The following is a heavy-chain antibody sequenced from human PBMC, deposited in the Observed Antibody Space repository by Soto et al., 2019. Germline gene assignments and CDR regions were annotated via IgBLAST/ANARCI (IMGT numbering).Heavy chain of an antibody. CDR2: ISYDGSNK. D-gene: IGHD5-18*01. CDR3: VGYSYGYWDYGMDV. V-gene: IGHV3-30*03. CDR1: GFTFSSYG. J-gene: IGHJ6*02. Sequence: SLRLSCAASGFTFSSYGMHWVRQAPGKGLEWEAVISYDGSNKYYADSVNGRSTISRDNSKNTLYLQMNSLRAEDMAVYYCVGYSYGYWDYGMDVWGQGTTVTVSS.